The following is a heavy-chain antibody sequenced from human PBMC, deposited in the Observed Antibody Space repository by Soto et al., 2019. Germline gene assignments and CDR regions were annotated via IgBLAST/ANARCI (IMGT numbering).Heavy chain of an antibody. CDR2: IYHSGST. D-gene: IGHD3-10*01. Sequence: SETLSLTCAVSGGSISSSNWWTWVRQPPGKGLEWIGEIYHSGSTNYIPSLKSRVTISVDKSKNQFSLKLTSVTAADTAVYFCATRFDGLGSYEYWGQGTLVTVSS. CDR3: ATRFDGLGSYEY. V-gene: IGHV4-4*02. CDR1: GGSISSSNW. J-gene: IGHJ4*02.